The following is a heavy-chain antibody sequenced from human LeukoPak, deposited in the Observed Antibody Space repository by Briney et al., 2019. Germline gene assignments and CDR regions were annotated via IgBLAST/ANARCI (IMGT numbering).Heavy chain of an antibody. CDR2: LYSDGRT. D-gene: IGHD2-15*01. V-gene: IGHV3-53*01. CDR3: ARGGGYYPIDY. Sequence: PGGSLRLSCAASGFTFNSNYMNWVRQAPGKGLEWVSVLYSDGRTYYADSVKGRFTISRGTSKNTLYLQVNSLRAEDTAVYYCARGGGYYPIDYWGQGTLVTVSS. CDR1: GFTFNSNY. J-gene: IGHJ4*02.